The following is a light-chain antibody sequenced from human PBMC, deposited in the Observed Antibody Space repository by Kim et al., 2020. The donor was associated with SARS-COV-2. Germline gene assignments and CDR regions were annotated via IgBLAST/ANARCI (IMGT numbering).Light chain of an antibody. CDR2: EDD. Sequence: GRPVTISCTRSSGSMDDNYVQWYQPRPGGVPTAVIYEDDQRPSGVSDRFSGSIDNSSNSASLTISGLRTEDEADYYCQSYNRDNVLFGGGTQLTVL. CDR1: SGSMDDNY. V-gene: IGLV6-57*03. CDR3: QSYNRDNVL. J-gene: IGLJ2*01.